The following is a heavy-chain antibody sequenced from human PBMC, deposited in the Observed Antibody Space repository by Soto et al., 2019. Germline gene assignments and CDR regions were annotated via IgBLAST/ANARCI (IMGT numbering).Heavy chain of an antibody. J-gene: IGHJ6*03. CDR1: GYTFTIYD. CDR2: MNPNSGNT. D-gene: IGHD3-9*01. CDR3: ARVPVLRYFDWLFDYYYYMDV. V-gene: IGHV1-8*01. Sequence: GASVTVSCKASGYTFTIYDINWVRQATGQGLEWMGWMNPNSGNTGYAQKFQGRVTMTRNTSISTAYMELSSLRSEDTAVYYCARVPVLRYFDWLFDYYYYMDVWGKGTTVSVSS.